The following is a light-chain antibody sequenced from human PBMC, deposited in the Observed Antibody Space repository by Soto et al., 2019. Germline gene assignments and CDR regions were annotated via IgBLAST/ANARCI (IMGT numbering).Light chain of an antibody. CDR3: QQSYSTPHT. Sequence: DIQRTQSPSSLSASIGDRVTITCRASQSISIYLNWYQQKPGKAPRLLIYAATSLQSGVPSRFSGGGSGADFTLTVSSLQPEDFATYYCQQSYSTPHTFGQGTKVDIK. J-gene: IGKJ1*01. CDR2: AAT. V-gene: IGKV1-39*01. CDR1: QSISIY.